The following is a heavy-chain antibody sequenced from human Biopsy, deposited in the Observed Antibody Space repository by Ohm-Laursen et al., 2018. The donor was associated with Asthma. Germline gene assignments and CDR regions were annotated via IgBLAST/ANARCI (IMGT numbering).Heavy chain of an antibody. Sequence: ASVKVSCKTSGYTFNSVVITWVRQAPGQGLVWMGWISVYNGNTKVAQKLQDRVTMITDTSTSTACMELRSLRSDDTAVYFCARAVDYSHYYGIDVWGQGTTVTVS. D-gene: IGHD3-10*01. V-gene: IGHV1-18*01. J-gene: IGHJ6*02. CDR1: GYTFNSVV. CDR3: ARAVDYSHYYGIDV. CDR2: ISVYNGNT.